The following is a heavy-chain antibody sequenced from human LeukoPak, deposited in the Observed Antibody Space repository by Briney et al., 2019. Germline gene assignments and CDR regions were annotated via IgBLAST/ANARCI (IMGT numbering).Heavy chain of an antibody. CDR3: ARDHPAPGLLFDY. Sequence: GGSLRLSCAASGFTFSSHWMSWVRQAPGKGLEWVANINQDGSEKYYVDSVKGRLTISRDNAKNSLYLQMNSLRAEDTAVYYCARDHPAPGLLFDYWGQGTLVTVSS. J-gene: IGHJ4*02. CDR2: INQDGSEK. CDR1: GFTFSSHW. V-gene: IGHV3-7*03.